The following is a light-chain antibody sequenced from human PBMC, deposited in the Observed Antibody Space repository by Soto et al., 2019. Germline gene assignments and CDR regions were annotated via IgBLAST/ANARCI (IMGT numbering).Light chain of an antibody. V-gene: IGLV6-57*02. CDR1: SGSIASSY. J-gene: IGLJ2*01. Sequence: NFMLTQPHSVSESPGKTVTISCTGSSGSIASSYVQWYQQRPGSAPTTVIYEDNQRPSGVPDRFSGSIDSSSNTASLTISGLKTEDEADYYCQSLIAAHVIFGGGTKLTVL. CDR2: EDN. CDR3: QSLIAAHVI.